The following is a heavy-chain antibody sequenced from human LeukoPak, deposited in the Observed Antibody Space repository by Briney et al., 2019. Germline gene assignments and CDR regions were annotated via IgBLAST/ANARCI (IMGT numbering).Heavy chain of an antibody. CDR3: ARASFSGWYYVY. CDR1: GGSISSSSYY. J-gene: IGHJ4*02. D-gene: IGHD6-19*01. CDR2: IYYSGST. V-gene: IGHV4-39*01. Sequence: PSETLSLTCTVSGGSISSSSYYWGWIRQPPGKGLEWIGSIYYSGSTYYNPSLKSRVTISVDTSKNQFSLKLSSVTAADTAVYYCARASFSGWYYVYWGQGTLVTVSS.